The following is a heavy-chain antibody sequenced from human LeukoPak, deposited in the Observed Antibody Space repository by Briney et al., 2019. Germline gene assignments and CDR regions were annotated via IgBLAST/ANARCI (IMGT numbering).Heavy chain of an antibody. D-gene: IGHD6-19*01. CDR3: ARSVQSLLAVAATTPIDY. J-gene: IGHJ4*02. CDR2: ISAYNGNT. CDR1: GYTFTSHG. V-gene: IGHV1-18*01. Sequence: GASVKVSCKASGYTFTSHGISWVRQAPGQGLEWMGWISAYNGNTNYAQKLQGRVTMTTDTSTSTAYMELRSLRSEDTAMYYCARSVQSLLAVAATTPIDYWGQGTLVTVSS.